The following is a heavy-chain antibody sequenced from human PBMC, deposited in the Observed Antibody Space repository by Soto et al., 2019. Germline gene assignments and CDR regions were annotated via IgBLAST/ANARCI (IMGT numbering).Heavy chain of an antibody. CDR1: GFTFSHAW. D-gene: IGHD2-15*01. J-gene: IGHJ5*02. CDR3: CVVKRRDQYSTSGYWFDP. Sequence: EMHLVDSGGGLVKPGGSLRLSCAASGFTFSHAWMSWVRQAPGKGLEWVGRIKSKADGETKDYGAPVRGRFTISRDDSKDTLYLQMNSLRIEDTAVYYCCVVKRRDQYSTSGYWFDPWGPGTLVTVS. V-gene: IGHV3-15*01. CDR2: IKSKADGETK.